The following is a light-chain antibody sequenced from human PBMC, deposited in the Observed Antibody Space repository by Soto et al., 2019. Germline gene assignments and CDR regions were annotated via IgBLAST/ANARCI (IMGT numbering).Light chain of an antibody. CDR1: QSINRD. J-gene: IGKJ2*03. V-gene: IGKV1-39*01. CDR3: QQSHITQYS. CDR2: RAS. Sequence: DIQMTQSPSSLSASVGDRVTITCQASQSINRDLHWYRHRPGEAPNLLISRASSLQSGVPSRFSGSGFGTDFTLTISSLQREDFATYYCQQSHITQYSFGQGTKVDIK.